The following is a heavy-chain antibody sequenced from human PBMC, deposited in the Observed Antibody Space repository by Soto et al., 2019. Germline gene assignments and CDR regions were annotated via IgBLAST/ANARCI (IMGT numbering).Heavy chain of an antibody. CDR3: ARALIAVAGAVFDY. Sequence: GGSLRLSCAASGFTFSSYWMSWVRQAPGKGLEWVANIKQDGSEKYYVDSVKGRFTISRDNAKNSLYLQMNSLRAEDTAVYYCARALIAVAGAVFDYWGQGTLVTVSS. CDR1: GFTFSSYW. D-gene: IGHD6-19*01. CDR2: IKQDGSEK. J-gene: IGHJ4*02. V-gene: IGHV3-7*05.